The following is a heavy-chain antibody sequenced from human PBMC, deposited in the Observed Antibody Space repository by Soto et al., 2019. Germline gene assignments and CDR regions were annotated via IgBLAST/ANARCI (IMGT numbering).Heavy chain of an antibody. Sequence: SETLSLTCTVSVGSISSYYWSWIRQPPGRGLEWIGHIYNSGSPNYNPSLKSRVTISLDTSKNQFSLKLSSVTPEDTAVYYCARIAYGSVIVWGQGTLVTVSS. V-gene: IGHV4-59*12. CDR2: IYNSGSP. CDR1: VGSISSYY. CDR3: ARIAYGSVIV. D-gene: IGHD6-19*01. J-gene: IGHJ4*02.